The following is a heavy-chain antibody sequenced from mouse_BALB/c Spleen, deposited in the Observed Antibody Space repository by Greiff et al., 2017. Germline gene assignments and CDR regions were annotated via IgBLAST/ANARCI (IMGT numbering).Heavy chain of an antibody. J-gene: IGHJ4*01. CDR3: ARTLWLRRGGYYAMDD. CDR1: GDSITSGY. Sequence: EVQLQQSGPSLVKPSQTLSLTCSVTGDSITSGYWNWIRKFPGNKLEYMGYISYSGSTYYNPSLKSRISITRDTSKNQYYLQLNSVTTEDTATYYCARTLWLRRGGYYAMDDWGQGTSVTVSS. D-gene: IGHD2-2*01. V-gene: IGHV3-8*02. CDR2: ISYSGST.